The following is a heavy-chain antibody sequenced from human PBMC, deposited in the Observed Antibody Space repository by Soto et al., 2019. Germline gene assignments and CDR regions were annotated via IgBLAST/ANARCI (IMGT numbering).Heavy chain of an antibody. CDR3: ARAPGYSYGYGSDYYYYGMDV. CDR1: GGSISSGGYY. Sequence: SETLSLTCTVSGGSISSGGYYWSWIRQHPGKGLEWIGYIYYSGSTYYNPSLKSRVTISVDTSKNQFSLKLSSVTAADTAVYYCARAPGYSYGYGSDYYYYGMDVWGQGTTVTVSS. J-gene: IGHJ6*02. V-gene: IGHV4-31*03. CDR2: IYYSGST. D-gene: IGHD5-18*01.